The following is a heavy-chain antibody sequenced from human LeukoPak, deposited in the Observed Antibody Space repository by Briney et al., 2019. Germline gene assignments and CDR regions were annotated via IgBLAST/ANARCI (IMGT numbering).Heavy chain of an antibody. D-gene: IGHD6-19*01. CDR1: GYSFTSYW. CDR2: IYPGDSDT. V-gene: IGHV5-51*01. CDR3: ARLQGIVVAGTIDY. Sequence: GESLEISCKGSGYSFTSYWIGWMRQMPGKGLEWMGIIYPGDSDTKYSPSFQGQVTISADKSISTAYLHWSSLKASDTALYYCARLQGIVVAGTIDYWGQGTPVIVSS. J-gene: IGHJ4*02.